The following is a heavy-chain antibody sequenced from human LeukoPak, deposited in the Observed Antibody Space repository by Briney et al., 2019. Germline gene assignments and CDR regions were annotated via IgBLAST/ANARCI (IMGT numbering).Heavy chain of an antibody. V-gene: IGHV4-34*01. D-gene: IGHD3-10*01. J-gene: IGHJ4*02. CDR1: GGSFSGYY. Sequence: SETLSLTCAVYGGSFSGYYWSWIRQPPGKGLEWIGSIYYSGSTYYNPSLKSRVTISVDTSKNQFSLKLSSVTAADTAVYYCARTLRGVVWFGELSERFFFDYWGQGTLVTVSS. CDR3: ARTLRGVVWFGELSERFFFDY. CDR2: IYYSGST.